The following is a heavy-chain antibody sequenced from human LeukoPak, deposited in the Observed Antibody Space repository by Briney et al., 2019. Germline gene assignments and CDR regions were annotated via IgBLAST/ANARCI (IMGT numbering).Heavy chain of an antibody. D-gene: IGHD4-17*01. CDR2: IKWNGGST. J-gene: IGHJ3*02. Sequence: PGGSLRLSCAASGFTFDDFGMSWVRQVPGKGLEWVSGIKWNGGSTGYADSVKGRLTISRDNAKNSLYLQMNSLRAEDTALYYCARGLNDYGDYERAFDIWGQGTMVTVSS. CDR3: ARGLNDYGDYERAFDI. V-gene: IGHV3-20*04. CDR1: GFTFDDFG.